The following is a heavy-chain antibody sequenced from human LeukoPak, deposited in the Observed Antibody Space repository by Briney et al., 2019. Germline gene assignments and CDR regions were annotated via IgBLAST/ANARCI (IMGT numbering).Heavy chain of an antibody. V-gene: IGHV4-39*01. CDR2: IYYSGTT. CDR3: ARRLYTRSYYLDD. J-gene: IGHJ4*02. CDR1: GGSISISSDY. D-gene: IGHD1-26*01. Sequence: PSETLSLTCTVSGGSISISSDYWGWIRQPPGKGLEWIGDIYYSGTTNYNPSLKSRVTMSVDTSKNQFSLKLNSATAADTAVYYCARRLYTRSYYLDDWGQGTLVTVSS.